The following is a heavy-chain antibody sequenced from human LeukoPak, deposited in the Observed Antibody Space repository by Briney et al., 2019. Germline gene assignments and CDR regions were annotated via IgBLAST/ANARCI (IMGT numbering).Heavy chain of an antibody. J-gene: IGHJ6*03. CDR1: GFIVSINY. Sequence: SLRLSCAASGFIVSINYMSWVRQAPGKWMEWVSVISSGGSKYNADTFKGRFPISGDDSKKTPNLQINSLRAEDTALYYCAREARGYSSSFRDYYYYMDIWGKGTTITVSS. D-gene: IGHD6-6*01. CDR3: AREARGYSSSFRDYYYYMDI. V-gene: IGHV3-53*01. CDR2: ISSGGSK.